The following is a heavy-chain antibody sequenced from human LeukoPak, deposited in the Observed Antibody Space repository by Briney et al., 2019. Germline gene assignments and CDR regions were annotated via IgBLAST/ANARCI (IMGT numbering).Heavy chain of an antibody. D-gene: IGHD2-15*01. CDR3: ARTPGYCSGGSCFPGAFDI. V-gene: IGHV4-30-4*01. CDR2: IYYSGST. J-gene: IGHJ3*02. Sequence: PSETPSLTCTVSGGSISSGDYYWSWIRQPPGKGLEWIGYIYYSGSTYYNPSLKSRVTISVDTSKNQFSLKLSSVTAADTAVYYCARTPGYCSGGSCFPGAFDIWGQGTMVTVSS. CDR1: GGSISSGDYY.